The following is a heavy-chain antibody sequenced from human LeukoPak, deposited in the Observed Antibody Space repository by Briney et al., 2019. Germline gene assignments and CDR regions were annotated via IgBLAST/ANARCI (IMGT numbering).Heavy chain of an antibody. CDR2: IYYSGST. V-gene: IGHV4-59*08. CDR1: GGSISSYY. J-gene: IGHJ4*02. D-gene: IGHD2-15*01. CDR3: ARGVVVAANFDY. Sequence: TPSETLSLTCTVSGGSISSYYWSWIRQPPGKGLEWIGYIYYSGSTNYNPSLKSRVTISVDTSKNQFSLKLSSVTAADTAVYYCARGVVVAANFDYWGQGTLVTVSS.